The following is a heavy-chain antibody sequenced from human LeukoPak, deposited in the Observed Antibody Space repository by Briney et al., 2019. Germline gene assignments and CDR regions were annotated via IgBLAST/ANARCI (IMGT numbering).Heavy chain of an antibody. CDR2: IIPIFGTA. D-gene: IGHD2-8*01. CDR3: ARRYCTNGVCYRRDAFDI. CDR1: GGTFSSYA. V-gene: IGHV1-69*13. Sequence: SVKVSCKASGGTFSSYAISWVRQAPGQGLEWMGGIIPIFGTANYAQKFQGRVTITADESTSTAYMELSSLRSEDTAVYYCARRYCTNGVCYRRDAFDIWGQGTMVTVSS. J-gene: IGHJ3*02.